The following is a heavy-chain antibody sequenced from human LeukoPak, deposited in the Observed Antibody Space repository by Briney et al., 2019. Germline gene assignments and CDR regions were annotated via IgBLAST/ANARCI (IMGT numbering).Heavy chain of an antibody. D-gene: IGHD3-16*01. CDR1: EFTFSRHW. J-gene: IGHJ5*02. V-gene: IGHV3-7*01. CDR3: ARLLGESTIYDL. CDR2: VNQDGSAI. Sequence: GGSLRLSCAASEFTFSRHWMSWVRQAPGQGLEWVASVNQDGSAIRYVDSVKGRFIISRDNAKNSLSLQTNSLRAEDTAMYYCARLLGESTIYDLWGQGTLVTVSS.